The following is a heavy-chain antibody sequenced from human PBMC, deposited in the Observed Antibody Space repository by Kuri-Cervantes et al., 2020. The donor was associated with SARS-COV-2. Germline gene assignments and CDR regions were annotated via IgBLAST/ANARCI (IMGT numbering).Heavy chain of an antibody. CDR3: AKDLIYSGSSGYYDY. D-gene: IGHD3-22*01. Sequence: GGSLRLSCAASGFTFSSYAMSWVRQAPGKGLEWVSVICSGGSSTYYADSVKGRFTISRDNSKNTLYLQMNSLRAEDTAVYYCAKDLIYSGSSGYYDYWGQGTLVTVSS. J-gene: IGHJ4*02. CDR1: GFTFSSYA. V-gene: IGHV3-23*03. CDR2: ICSGGSST.